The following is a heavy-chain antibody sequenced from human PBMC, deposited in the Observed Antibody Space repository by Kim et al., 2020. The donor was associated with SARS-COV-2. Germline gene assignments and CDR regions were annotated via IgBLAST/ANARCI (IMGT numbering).Heavy chain of an antibody. Sequence: SETLSLTCAVSGGSISSSNWWSWVRQPPGKGLEWIGEIYHSGSTNYNPSLKSRVTISVDKSKNQFSLKLSSVTAADTAVYYCARGLWFGELEARWFDPWGQGTLVTVSS. CDR3: ARGLWFGELEARWFDP. CDR1: GGSISSSNW. D-gene: IGHD3-10*01. V-gene: IGHV4-4*02. J-gene: IGHJ5*02. CDR2: IYHSGST.